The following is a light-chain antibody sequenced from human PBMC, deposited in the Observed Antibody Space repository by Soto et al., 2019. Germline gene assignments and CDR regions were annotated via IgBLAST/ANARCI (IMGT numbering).Light chain of an antibody. CDR2: GAS. CDR3: HQYGGSPT. V-gene: IGKV3-20*01. J-gene: IGKJ4*01. CDR1: QSVSSNY. Sequence: EIVLTQSPGTLSLSPGERATLSCRASQSVSSNYLAWYQQKPGQAPRPLIYGASSRATGIPDRFSGSGSGTYFTLTVSRLEPEDFAVDYCHQYGGSPTFGGGTKVEI.